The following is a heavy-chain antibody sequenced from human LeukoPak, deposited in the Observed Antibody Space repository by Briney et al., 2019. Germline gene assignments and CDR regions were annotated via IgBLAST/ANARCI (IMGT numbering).Heavy chain of an antibody. CDR2: INPNSGGT. CDR1: GYTFTGYY. Sequence: GASVKVSCKASGYTFTGYYMHWVRQAPGQGLEWMGWINPNSGGTNYAQKIQGRVTMTRDTSISTAYMELSRLRSDDTAVYYCARDLYYYDSSGYYEESDYWGQGTLVTVSS. CDR3: ARDLYYYDSSGYYEESDY. J-gene: IGHJ4*02. D-gene: IGHD3-22*01. V-gene: IGHV1-2*02.